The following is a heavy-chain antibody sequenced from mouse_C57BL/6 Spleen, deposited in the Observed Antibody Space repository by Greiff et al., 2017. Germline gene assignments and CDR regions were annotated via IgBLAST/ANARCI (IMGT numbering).Heavy chain of an antibody. Sequence: EVKLMESGGGLVKPGGSLKLSCAASGFTFSSYTMSWVRQTPEKRLEWVATISGGGGNTYYPDSVKGRFTISRDNAKNTLYLQMSSLRSEDTALYYCARHGYDLDYWGQGTSVTVSS. CDR3: ARHGYDLDY. CDR2: ISGGGGNT. V-gene: IGHV5-9*01. CDR1: GFTFSSYT. J-gene: IGHJ4*01.